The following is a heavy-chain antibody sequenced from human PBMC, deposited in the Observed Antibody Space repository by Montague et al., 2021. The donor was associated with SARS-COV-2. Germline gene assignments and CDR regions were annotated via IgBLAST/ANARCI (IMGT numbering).Heavy chain of an antibody. Sequence: SETLSLTCSVSGESMDHYYWSWIRQPPGQEPEPIGYIFYSGTTGYNPSLRSRVSISIDMSNYQFSLQLTSLASADTAVYYCARVKRGYYYGLGVPAHFDYWGQGTLVTVSS. J-gene: IGHJ4*02. CDR3: ARVKRGYYYGLGVPAHFDY. CDR1: GESMDHYY. V-gene: IGHV4-59*01. D-gene: IGHD3-10*01. CDR2: IFYSGTT.